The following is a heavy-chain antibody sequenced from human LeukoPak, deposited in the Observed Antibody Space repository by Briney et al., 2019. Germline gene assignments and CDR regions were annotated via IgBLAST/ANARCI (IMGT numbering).Heavy chain of an antibody. CDR1: GFTFRSYD. CDR2: IKCDGSNK. V-gene: IGHV3-30*02. J-gene: IGHJ4*02. D-gene: IGHD6-13*01. CDR3: ANRVSSWEN. Sequence: GGSLRLSCAASGFTFRSYDMHWVRQAPGKGLEWVAIIKCDGSNKYYADSVKGRFTISRDNSKNTLYLQMNSLRAEDTAVYYRANRVSSWENWGQGTPVTVSS.